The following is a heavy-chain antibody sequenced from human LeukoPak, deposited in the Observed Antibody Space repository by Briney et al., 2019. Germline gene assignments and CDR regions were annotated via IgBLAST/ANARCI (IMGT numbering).Heavy chain of an antibody. CDR2: ISYDGSNK. CDR1: GVTFSSNA. J-gene: IGHJ4*02. D-gene: IGHD6-13*01. CDR3: ARDLAAAGVFDY. V-gene: IGHV3-30-3*01. Sequence: GRSLRLSCAASGVTFSSNAMHWVRQAPGKGLEWVAVISYDGSNKYYADSVKGRFTISRDNSKNTLYLQMNSLRAGDTAVYYCARDLAAAGVFDYWGQGTLVTVSS.